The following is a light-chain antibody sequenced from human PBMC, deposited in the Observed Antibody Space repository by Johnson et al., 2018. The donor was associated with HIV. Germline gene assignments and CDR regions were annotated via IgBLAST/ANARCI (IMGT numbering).Light chain of an antibody. J-gene: IGLJ1*01. CDR2: DNN. CDR3: GTWDSSLGGV. Sequence: QSVLTQPPSVSAAPGQKVTISCSGSSSNIGNNYVSWYQQLPGTAPKLLIYDNNKRPSGIPDRFSGSKSGTSVTLGITGLQTGDEADYYCGTWDSSLGGVFGTGTKVTVL. CDR1: SSNIGNNY. V-gene: IGLV1-51*01.